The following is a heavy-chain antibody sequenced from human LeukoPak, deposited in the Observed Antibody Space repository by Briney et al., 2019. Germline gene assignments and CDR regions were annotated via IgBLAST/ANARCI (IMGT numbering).Heavy chain of an antibody. CDR2: IYYSGST. V-gene: IGHV4-39*07. J-gene: IGHJ3*02. D-gene: IGHD3-10*01. CDR3: ASGPLPVDAFDI. Sequence: SETLSLTCTVSGGSISSSSYHWGWIRQPPGKGLEWIGNIYYSGSTNYNPSLKSRVTISVDTSKNQFSLKLSSVTAADTAVYYCASGPLPVDAFDIWGQGTMVTVSS. CDR1: GGSISSSSYH.